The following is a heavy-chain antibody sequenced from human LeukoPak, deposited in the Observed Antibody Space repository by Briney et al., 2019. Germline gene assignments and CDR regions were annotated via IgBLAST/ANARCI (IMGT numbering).Heavy chain of an antibody. J-gene: IGHJ4*02. CDR3: ARAGYSNYQGGYFDY. D-gene: IGHD4-11*01. Sequence: GGSLRLSCAASGFTFSSYSMNWVRQAPGKGLEWVSSISSSSSYIYYADSVKGRFTISRDNAKNSLYLQMNSLRAEDTAVYYCARAGYSNYQGGYFDYWGQGTLVTVSS. V-gene: IGHV3-21*01. CDR1: GFTFSSYS. CDR2: ISSSSSYI.